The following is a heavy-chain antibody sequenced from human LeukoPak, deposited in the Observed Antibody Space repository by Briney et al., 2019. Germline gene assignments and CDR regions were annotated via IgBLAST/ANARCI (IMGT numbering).Heavy chain of an antibody. Sequence: GGSLRLSCAASGFTFSTYTMNWVRQAPGKGLEWVSSISSDSIYIHYADSVRGRFTISRDNAKNSLYLQMNSLRAEDTAVYYCAKRDLPYSRGTGFDYWGQGTLVTVSS. CDR2: ISSDSIYI. CDR3: AKRDLPYSRGTGFDY. CDR1: GFTFSTYT. V-gene: IGHV3-21*01. D-gene: IGHD6-13*01. J-gene: IGHJ4*02.